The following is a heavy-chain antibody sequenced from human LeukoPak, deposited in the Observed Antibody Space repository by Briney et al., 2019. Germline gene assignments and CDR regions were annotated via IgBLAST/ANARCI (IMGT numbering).Heavy chain of an antibody. CDR2: IYYSGST. D-gene: IGHD3-10*01. CDR3: AREGPDGSGSSELRKFDY. V-gene: IGHV4-59*01. J-gene: IGHJ4*02. CDR1: GGSISSYY. Sequence: PSETLSLTCTVSGGSISSYYWSWIWQPPGKGLEWIGYIYYSGSTNYNPSLKSRVTISVDTSKNQFSLKLSSVTAADTAVYYCAREGPDGSGSSELRKFDYWGQGTLVTVSS.